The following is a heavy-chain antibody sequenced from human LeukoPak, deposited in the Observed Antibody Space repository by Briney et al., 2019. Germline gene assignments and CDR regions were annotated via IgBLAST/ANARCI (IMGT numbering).Heavy chain of an antibody. CDR1: GGTFSNYA. D-gene: IGHD2-2*01. V-gene: IGHV1-69*13. CDR3: ARDNPDIVVVPAAMDV. J-gene: IGHJ6*02. CDR2: IIPIFGTP. Sequence: SVTVSCKASGGTFSNYAISWVRQAPGQGLEWMGGIIPIFGTPNYVQKFQGRVTFTADESTSTVYMELYSLRSEDTAVYFCARDNPDIVVVPAAMDVWGQGTTVIVSS.